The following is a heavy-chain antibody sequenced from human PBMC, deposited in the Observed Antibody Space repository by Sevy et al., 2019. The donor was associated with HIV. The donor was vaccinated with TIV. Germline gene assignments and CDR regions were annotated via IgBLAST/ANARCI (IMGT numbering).Heavy chain of an antibody. J-gene: IGHJ4*02. CDR1: GFTLNSYA. V-gene: IGHV3-23*01. D-gene: IGHD1-20*01. Sequence: GGSLRLSCVASGFTLNSYAMSWVRQAPGKGLEWISDISGTGGRTNYADSVVGRFTISRDNSKNTLYLQMNTLGAEDTAIYFCARDGYNWIPFDHWGQGTLVTVSS. CDR3: ARDGYNWIPFDH. CDR2: ISGTGGRT.